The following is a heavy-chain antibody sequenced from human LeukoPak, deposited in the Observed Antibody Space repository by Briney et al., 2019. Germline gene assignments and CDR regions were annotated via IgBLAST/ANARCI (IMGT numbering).Heavy chain of an antibody. CDR3: VRVHGTKRYYFDD. CDR2: ISYDGSNK. D-gene: IGHD1-20*01. V-gene: IGHV3-30*03. J-gene: IGHJ4*02. CDR1: GFTFSSYA. Sequence: GSLRLSCAASGFTFSSYAMHWVRQAPGKGLEWVAVISYDGSNKYYVDSVKGRFTISRDNSKNTLYLQMNSLRAEDTAVYYCVRVHGTKRYYFDDWGQGTQVTVSS.